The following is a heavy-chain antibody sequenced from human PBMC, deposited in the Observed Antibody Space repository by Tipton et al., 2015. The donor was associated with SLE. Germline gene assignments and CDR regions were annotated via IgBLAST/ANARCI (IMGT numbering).Heavy chain of an antibody. J-gene: IGHJ4*02. D-gene: IGHD3-3*01. Sequence: TLSLTCAVYGGSFSGYYWSWIRQPPGKGLEWIGYIYYSGSTNYNPSLKSRVTISVDTSKNQFSLKLSSVTAADTAVYYCARGRSGYGYWGQGTLVTVSS. CDR1: GGSFSGYY. V-gene: IGHV4-59*01. CDR2: IYYSGST. CDR3: ARGRSGYGY.